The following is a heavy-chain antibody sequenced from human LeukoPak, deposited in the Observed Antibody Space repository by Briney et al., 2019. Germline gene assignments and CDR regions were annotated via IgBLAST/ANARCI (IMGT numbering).Heavy chain of an antibody. CDR3: AKDRGSFSDSNYFDY. V-gene: IGHV3-23*01. CDR2: ISGSGGST. J-gene: IGHJ4*02. Sequence: PGGSLRLSCAASGFTFSSYAMSWVRQAPGKGLEWVSAISGSGGSTYYADSVKGRFTISRDNSKNTLYLQMNSLRAEDTAVYYCAKDRGSFSDSNYFDYWGQGTLVTVSS. CDR1: GFTFSSYA. D-gene: IGHD3-16*01.